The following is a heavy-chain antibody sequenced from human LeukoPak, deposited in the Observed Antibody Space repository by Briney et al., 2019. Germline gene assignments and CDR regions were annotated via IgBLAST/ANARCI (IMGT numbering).Heavy chain of an antibody. Sequence: SETLSLTCAVYGGSSSGYYWSWIRQPPGKGLEWIGEINHSGSTNYNPSLKSRVTISVDTSKNQFSLKLSSVTAADTAVYYCARLGSGWYYFDYWGQGTLVTVSS. CDR3: ARLGSGWYYFDY. D-gene: IGHD6-19*01. J-gene: IGHJ4*02. V-gene: IGHV4-34*01. CDR2: INHSGST. CDR1: GGSSSGYY.